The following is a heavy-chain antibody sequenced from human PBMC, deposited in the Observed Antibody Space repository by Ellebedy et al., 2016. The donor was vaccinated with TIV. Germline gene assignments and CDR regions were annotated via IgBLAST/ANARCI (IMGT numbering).Heavy chain of an antibody. CDR2: IYWNRVRI. CDR1: GFTGIDYA. CDR3: AGGSGWVFNY. V-gene: IGHV3-9*01. Sequence: GGSLRLSXAASGFTGIDYAMHWVRQAPGKGLEWVAGIYWNRVRIDYADSVKGRFTISRDDAKNSLYLQMNSLRADDTAVYYCAGGSGWVFNYWGRGTLVTVSS. D-gene: IGHD6-19*01. J-gene: IGHJ4*02.